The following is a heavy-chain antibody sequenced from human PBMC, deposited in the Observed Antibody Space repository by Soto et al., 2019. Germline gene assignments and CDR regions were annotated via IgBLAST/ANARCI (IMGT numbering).Heavy chain of an antibody. Sequence: EEKLVQSGGGLVRPGGSLRLSCVGSGIAFRNYWMNWVRQTPGKGLEWVANIKPDGSAKDYVDSVKGRFTVSRDNAKHSLYLQMNSLRAEDTAVYFCAAWDISNPWGQGTLVTVSS. CDR1: GIAFRNYW. J-gene: IGHJ5*02. CDR3: AAWDISNP. CDR2: IKPDGSAK. V-gene: IGHV3-7*01. D-gene: IGHD2-15*01.